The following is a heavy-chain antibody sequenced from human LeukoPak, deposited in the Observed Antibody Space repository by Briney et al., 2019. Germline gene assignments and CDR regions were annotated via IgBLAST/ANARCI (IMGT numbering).Heavy chain of an antibody. J-gene: IGHJ6*02. CDR2: IYYSGST. V-gene: IGHV4-31*03. Sequence: SETLSPTCTVSGGSISSGGYYWSWIRQHPGKGLEWIGYIYYSGSTYYNPSLKSRVTISVDTSKNQFSLKLSSVTAADTAVYYCASMYYDFWSGSTPYYYGMDVWGQGTTVTVSS. CDR1: GGSISSGGYY. CDR3: ASMYYDFWSGSTPYYYGMDV. D-gene: IGHD3-3*01.